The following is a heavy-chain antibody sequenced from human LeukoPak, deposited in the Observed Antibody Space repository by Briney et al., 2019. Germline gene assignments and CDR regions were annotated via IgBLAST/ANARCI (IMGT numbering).Heavy chain of an antibody. CDR3: ASGYCGGDCYDDAGRAVYYYYMDV. V-gene: IGHV4-30-2*01. CDR2: IYHSGST. D-gene: IGHD2-21*01. Sequence: KTSQTLSLTCTVSGGSISSGGYYWSWIRQPPGKGLEWIGYIYHSGSTYYSPSLMTRVTISVDRSKNQFSLKLTSVTAADTAVYYCASGYCGGDCYDDAGRAVYYYYMDVWGKGTTVTVSS. CDR1: GGSISSGGYY. J-gene: IGHJ6*03.